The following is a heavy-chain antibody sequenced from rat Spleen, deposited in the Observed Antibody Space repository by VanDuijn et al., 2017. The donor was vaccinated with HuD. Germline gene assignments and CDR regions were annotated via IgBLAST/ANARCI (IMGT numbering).Heavy chain of an antibody. D-gene: IGHD1-12*03. J-gene: IGHJ1*01. CDR1: GFTFSNYD. V-gene: IGHV5S23*01. CDR3: ARSGYDGYYPYWYFDF. CDR2: ISTGGVNT. Sequence: EVQLVESGGGLVQPGRSLKLSCAASGFTFSNYDMAWVRQAPTQGLEWVASISTGGVNTYYRDSVKGRCTISRDNETSTLYLQMERLRSEDTATYDCARSGYDGYYPYWYFDFWGPGTMVTVSS.